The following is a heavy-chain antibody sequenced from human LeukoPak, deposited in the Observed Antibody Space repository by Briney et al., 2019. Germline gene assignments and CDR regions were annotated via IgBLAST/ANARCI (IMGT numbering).Heavy chain of an antibody. D-gene: IGHD3-22*01. CDR1: GGSISSGDYY. V-gene: IGHV4-30-4*01. Sequence: PSQTLSLTCTVSGGSISSGDYYWSWIRQPPGKGLEWIGYIYYSGSTYYNPSLKSRVTISVDTSKNQFSLKLSSVTAADTAVYYCARGPHYDSSGYYVYYFDYWGQGTLVTVSS. CDR2: IYYSGST. CDR3: ARGPHYDSSGYYVYYFDY. J-gene: IGHJ4*02.